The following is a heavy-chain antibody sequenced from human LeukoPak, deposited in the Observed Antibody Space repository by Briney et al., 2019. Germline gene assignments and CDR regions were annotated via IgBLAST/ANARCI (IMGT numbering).Heavy chain of an antibody. CDR1: GFTFSSYS. V-gene: IGHV3-21*01. Sequence: GGSLRLSCAASGFTFSSYSMNWVRQAPGKGLEWVSIISSSSSYIYYTDSVKGRFTVSRDNAKNLLYLQMNSLRVGDTAVYYCARDGGRMDYWGQGTLVTVSS. D-gene: IGHD3-16*01. CDR3: ARDGGRMDY. J-gene: IGHJ4*02. CDR2: ISSSSSYI.